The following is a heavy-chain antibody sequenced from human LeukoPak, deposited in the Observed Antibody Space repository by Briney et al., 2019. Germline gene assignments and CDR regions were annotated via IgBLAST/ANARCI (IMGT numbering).Heavy chain of an antibody. V-gene: IGHV4-38-2*02. J-gene: IGHJ5*02. CDR3: ARDHLANLASRLFDP. CDR1: GYSINSDYY. D-gene: IGHD3-3*01. CDR2: VHHSGRT. Sequence: PSETLSLTCTVSGYSINSDYYWGWIRQPPGKGLEWIGSVHHSGRTYYNPSLKSRVTISVDTSKNQFSLKLNSVTAADTAVYYCARDHLANLASRLFDPWGQGSLVTVSS.